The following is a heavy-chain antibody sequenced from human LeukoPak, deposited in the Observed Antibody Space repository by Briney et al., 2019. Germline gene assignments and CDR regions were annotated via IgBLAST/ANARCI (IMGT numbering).Heavy chain of an antibody. D-gene: IGHD6-13*01. CDR3: AREGAAAAGDY. CDR1: GFTFSSYS. J-gene: IGHJ4*02. Sequence: GGSLRLSCAASGFTFSSYSMNWVRQAPGKGLEWVSSISSSSSYIYYADSVKGRFTISRDNAKNSLYLQMNSPRAEDTAAYYCAREGAAAAGDYWGQGTLVTVSS. CDR2: ISSSSSYI. V-gene: IGHV3-21*01.